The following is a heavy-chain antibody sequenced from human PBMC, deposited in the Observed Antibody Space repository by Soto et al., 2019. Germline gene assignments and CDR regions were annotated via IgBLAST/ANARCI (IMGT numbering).Heavy chain of an antibody. CDR3: AHRAGLHDSWKGSSCDF. CDR2: LYWDDDK. Sequence: QITLKESGPTRVKATQTLTLTCTFSGFSLSTSGVGVGWILQPPGKALQRLALLYWDDDKRYNPSLKSRLTNSQDTPKNQGVLTMTDMDPVDTATYYCAHRAGLHDSWKGSSCDFWGQGALVTVSS. J-gene: IGHJ4*02. CDR1: GFSLSTSGVG. V-gene: IGHV2-5*02. D-gene: IGHD1-1*01.